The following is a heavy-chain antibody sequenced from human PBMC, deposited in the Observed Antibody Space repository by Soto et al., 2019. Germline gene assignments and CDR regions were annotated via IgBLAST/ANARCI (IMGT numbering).Heavy chain of an antibody. Sequence: EVQLVESGGGLVQPGRSLRLSCAASGFTFDDYAMHWVRQAPGKGLEWVSGISWNSGSIGYADSVKGRFTISRDNAKNSLYLQMNSLRAEDTALYYCAKGSVRCSGGSCYSRVYFQHWGQGTLVTVSS. J-gene: IGHJ1*01. CDR3: AKGSVRCSGGSCYSRVYFQH. CDR2: ISWNSGSI. D-gene: IGHD2-15*01. V-gene: IGHV3-9*01. CDR1: GFTFDDYA.